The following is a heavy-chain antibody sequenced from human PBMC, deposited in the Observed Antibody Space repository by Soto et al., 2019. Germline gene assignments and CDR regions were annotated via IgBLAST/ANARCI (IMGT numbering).Heavy chain of an antibody. V-gene: IGHV4-30-4*01. J-gene: IGHJ5*02. CDR2: IYYSGST. CDR3: ARALQYHNWFDT. CDR1: GGSISSGDYY. D-gene: IGHD4-4*01. Sequence: SETLSLTCTVSGGSISSGDYYWSWIRQPPGKGLEWIGYIYYSGSTYYNPSLKSRVTISVDTSKNQFSLKLSSVTAADTAVYYCARALQYHNWFDTWGQGTLVTVSS.